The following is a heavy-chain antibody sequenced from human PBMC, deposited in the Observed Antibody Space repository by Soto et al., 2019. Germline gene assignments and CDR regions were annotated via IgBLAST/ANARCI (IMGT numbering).Heavy chain of an antibody. D-gene: IGHD2-2*01. J-gene: IGHJ3*02. CDR1: GDSITSYF. V-gene: IGHV4-59*03. CDR2: MYDSGST. CDR3: VASRSAIYGDPLDI. Sequence: PTETLSLPCNGSGDSITSYFRNWIRQPPGKGLEWNGWMYDSGSTNYNRSLKSRVTIPLDTSKNQFSLKVTSVTAADTAVYYCVASRSAIYGDPLDIWSQGTMFTVSS.